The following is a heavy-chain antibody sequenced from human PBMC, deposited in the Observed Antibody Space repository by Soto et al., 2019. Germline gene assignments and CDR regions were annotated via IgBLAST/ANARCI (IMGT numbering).Heavy chain of an antibody. J-gene: IGHJ1*01. CDR2: ISWNSGSI. Sequence: GGSLRLSCAASGFTFDDYAMHWVRQAPGKGLEWVSGISWNSGSIGYADSVKGRFTISRDNAKNSLYLQMNSLRAEDTALYYCAKAPARGYCSGGSCYSSLDEYFQHWGQGTLVTVSS. CDR1: GFTFDDYA. CDR3: AKAPARGYCSGGSCYSSLDEYFQH. V-gene: IGHV3-9*01. D-gene: IGHD2-15*01.